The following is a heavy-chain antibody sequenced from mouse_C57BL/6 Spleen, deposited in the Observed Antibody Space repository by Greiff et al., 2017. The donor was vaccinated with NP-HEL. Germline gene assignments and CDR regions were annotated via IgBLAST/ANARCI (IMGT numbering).Heavy chain of an antibody. Sequence: VQLQQPGAELVKPGASVKLSCKASGYTFTSYWMQWVKQRPGQGLEWIGEIDPSDSYTNYNQKFKGKATLTVDTSSSTAYMQLSSLTSEDSAVYYCARRWLLLSYWYFDVWGTGTTVTVSS. D-gene: IGHD2-3*01. CDR2: IDPSDSYT. CDR1: GYTFTSYW. V-gene: IGHV1-50*01. CDR3: ARRWLLLSYWYFDV. J-gene: IGHJ1*03.